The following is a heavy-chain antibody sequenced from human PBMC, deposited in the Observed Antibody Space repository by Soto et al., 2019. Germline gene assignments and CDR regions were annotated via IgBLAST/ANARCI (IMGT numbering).Heavy chain of an antibody. Sequence: GGSLRLSCAASGFTFSSYGMHWVRQAPGKGLEWVAVIWYDGSNKYYADSVKGRFTISRDNSKNTLYLQMNSLRAEDTAVYYCARDNKIFGGVIVLFDYWGQGTLVTVSS. V-gene: IGHV3-33*01. CDR3: ARDNKIFGGVIVLFDY. CDR2: IWYDGSNK. J-gene: IGHJ4*02. D-gene: IGHD3-16*02. CDR1: GFTFSSYG.